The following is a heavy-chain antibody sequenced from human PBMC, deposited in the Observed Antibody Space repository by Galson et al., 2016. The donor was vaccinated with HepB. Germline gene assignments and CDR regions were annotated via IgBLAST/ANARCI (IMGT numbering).Heavy chain of an antibody. D-gene: IGHD1-26*01. CDR2: ISYDGSNK. CDR3: AKDMGIVPRASLDY. CDR1: EFTFSSYA. J-gene: IGHJ4*02. Sequence: SLRLSCAASEFTFSSYALHWVRQAPGKGLEWVTVISYDGSNKYYADSVKGRFTISRDNSKNTLYLQMNSLRPEDTAVYYCAKDMGIVPRASLDYWGQGTLVTVSS. V-gene: IGHV3-30-3*01.